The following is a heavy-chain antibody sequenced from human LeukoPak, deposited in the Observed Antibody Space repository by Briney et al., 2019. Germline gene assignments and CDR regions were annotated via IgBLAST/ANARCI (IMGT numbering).Heavy chain of an antibody. J-gene: IGHJ3*02. CDR2: TYYRSKWYN. Sequence: QTLSLTCAISGDSVSSNSAAWNWIRQSPSRGLEWLGRTYYRSKWYNDYAVSVKSRITINPDTSKNQFSLQLNSVTPEDTAVYYCASGAVFGVVIGTVGAFDIWGQGTMVTVSS. CDR3: ASGAVFGVVIGTVGAFDI. CDR1: GDSVSSNSAA. V-gene: IGHV6-1*01. D-gene: IGHD3-3*01.